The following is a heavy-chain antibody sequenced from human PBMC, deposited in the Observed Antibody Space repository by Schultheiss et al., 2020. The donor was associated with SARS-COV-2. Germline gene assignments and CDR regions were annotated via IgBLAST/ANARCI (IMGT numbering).Heavy chain of an antibody. V-gene: IGHV4-39*07. D-gene: IGHD1-26*01. J-gene: IGHJ4*02. CDR1: GGSISRSNYY. CDR3: ARGRSRWERDRYYFDY. CDR2: IYYSGST. Sequence: SQTLSLTCTVSGGSISRSNYYWGWIRQPPGKGLEWIGTIYYSGSTYYNPSLKSRVTISVDTSKNQFSLKLSSVTAADTAVYYCARGRSRWERDRYYFDYWGQGTLVTVSS.